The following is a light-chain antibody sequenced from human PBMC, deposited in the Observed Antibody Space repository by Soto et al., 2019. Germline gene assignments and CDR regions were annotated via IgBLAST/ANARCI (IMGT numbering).Light chain of an antibody. J-gene: IGKJ2*01. CDR3: QQSLGIPYT. CDR1: QTISTY. V-gene: IGKV1-39*01. CDR2: AAS. Sequence: DIQMTQSPSSLSASVGDRVTITCRASQTISTYLHWYQQKPGKAPKLLIYAASTLQSGVPSRFSGSGSGTDFTLTINSLQPEDFATYYCQQSLGIPYTFGQGTKLEIQ.